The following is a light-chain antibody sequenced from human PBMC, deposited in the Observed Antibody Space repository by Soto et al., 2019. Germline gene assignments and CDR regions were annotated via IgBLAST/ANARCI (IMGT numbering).Light chain of an antibody. V-gene: IGKV3-20*01. Sequence: EIVLTQSPGTLSLSPGERATLSCRASQSVSSSFLAWYKKKPGQAPRLLIYGASSRATGIPDRFSGSGSGTDFTLTISRLQPEDFAVYYCQQYGSSPLTFGGGTKVEIK. J-gene: IGKJ4*01. CDR1: QSVSSSF. CDR2: GAS. CDR3: QQYGSSPLT.